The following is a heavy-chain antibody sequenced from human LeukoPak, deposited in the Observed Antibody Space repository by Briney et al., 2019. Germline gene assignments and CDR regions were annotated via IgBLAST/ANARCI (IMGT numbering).Heavy chain of an antibody. CDR3: ARVGSSSWWAQGYDH. Sequence: ASVKVSCKASGGTFSSYAISWVRQAPGQGLEWMGGIIPIFGTANYAQKFQGRVTITADESTSTAYMELSSLRSGDTAVYYCARVGSSSWWAQGYDHWGQGTLVTVSS. D-gene: IGHD6-13*01. J-gene: IGHJ4*02. CDR2: IIPIFGTA. V-gene: IGHV1-69*13. CDR1: GGTFSSYA.